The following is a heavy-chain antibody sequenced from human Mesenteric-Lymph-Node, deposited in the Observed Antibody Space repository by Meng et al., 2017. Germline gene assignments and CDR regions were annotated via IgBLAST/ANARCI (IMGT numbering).Heavy chain of an antibody. CDR1: GFSLSTSGVG. D-gene: IGHD3-10*01. V-gene: IGHV2-5*01. Sequence: SGPTLVKPTQTLTLTCTFSGFSLSTSGVGVGWIRQPPGKALEWLALIYWNDDKRYSPSLKSRLTITKDTSKNQVVLTMTNMDPVDTATYYCAHRRITRVRGEFNWFDPWGQGTLVTVSS. CDR2: IYWNDDK. CDR3: AHRRITRVRGEFNWFDP. J-gene: IGHJ5*02.